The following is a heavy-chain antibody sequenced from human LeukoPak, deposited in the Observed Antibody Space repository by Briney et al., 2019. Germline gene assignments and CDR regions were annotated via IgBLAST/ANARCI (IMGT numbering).Heavy chain of an antibody. D-gene: IGHD3-3*01. CDR2: ISGSGGST. CDR3: AKDRSGLRFLEWLSAPAPDY. Sequence: GGSLRLSCTTSGFSFGDYAMGWVRQAPGKGLEWVSAISGSGGSTYYADSVKGRFTISRDNSKNTLYLQMNSLRAEDTAVYYCAKDRSGLRFLEWLSAPAPDYWGQGTLVTVSS. CDR1: GFSFGDYA. J-gene: IGHJ4*02. V-gene: IGHV3-23*01.